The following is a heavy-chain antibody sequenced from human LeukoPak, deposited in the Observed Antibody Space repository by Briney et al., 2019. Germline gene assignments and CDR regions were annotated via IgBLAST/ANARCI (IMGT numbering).Heavy chain of an antibody. J-gene: IGHJ4*02. V-gene: IGHV4-34*01. CDR1: GGSFSGYY. D-gene: IGHD3-3*01. Sequence: SETLSLTCAVYGGSFSGYYWSWIRQPPGKGLEWIGEINHSGSTNYTPALKSRVTISVDTSKNQFSLKLSSVTAADTAVYYCARGAEDHYDFWRKIDYWGQGTLVTVSS. CDR2: INHSGST. CDR3: ARGAEDHYDFWRKIDY.